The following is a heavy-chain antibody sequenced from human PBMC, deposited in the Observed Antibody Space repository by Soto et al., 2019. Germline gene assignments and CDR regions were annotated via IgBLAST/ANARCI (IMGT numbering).Heavy chain of an antibody. D-gene: IGHD6-19*01. V-gene: IGHV4-59*08. CDR3: ATLEEDSSGWYGVHNY. Sequence: SETLSLTCTVSGGSISSYYWSWIRQPPGKGLEWIGYIYYSGSTNYNPSLKSRVTISVDTSKNQFSLKLSSVTAADTAVYYCATLEEDSSGWYGVHNYWGQGTLVTVSS. J-gene: IGHJ4*02. CDR1: GGSISSYY. CDR2: IYYSGST.